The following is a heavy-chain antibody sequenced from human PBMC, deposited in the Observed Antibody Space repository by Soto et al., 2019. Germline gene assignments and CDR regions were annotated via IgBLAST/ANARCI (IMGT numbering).Heavy chain of an antibody. V-gene: IGHV3-74*01. Sequence: GGSLRLSCAASGFTFSSYWMHWVRQAPGKGLVWVSRISSDGSSTIYADSVKGRLTISRDNAKNTLYLQMNSLRAEDTAVYYCARDMRKYGDYVLAFDIWGQGTMVTVSS. J-gene: IGHJ3*02. CDR1: GFTFSSYW. CDR2: ISSDGSST. D-gene: IGHD4-17*01. CDR3: ARDMRKYGDYVLAFDI.